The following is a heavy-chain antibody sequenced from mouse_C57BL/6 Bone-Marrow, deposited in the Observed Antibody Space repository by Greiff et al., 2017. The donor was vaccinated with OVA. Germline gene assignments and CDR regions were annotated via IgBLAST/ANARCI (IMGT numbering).Heavy chain of an antibody. CDR2: INPYNGDT. V-gene: IGHV1-20*01. CDR1: GYSFTGYF. Sequence: EVQLQQSGPELVKPGDSVKISCKASGYSFTGYFMNWVMQSHGKSLEWIGRINPYNGDTFYNQKFKGKATLTVDKSSSTAHMELRSLTSEDSAVYYCARRDYYGTQYYFDYWGQGTTLTVSS. CDR3: ARRDYYGTQYYFDY. J-gene: IGHJ2*01. D-gene: IGHD1-1*01.